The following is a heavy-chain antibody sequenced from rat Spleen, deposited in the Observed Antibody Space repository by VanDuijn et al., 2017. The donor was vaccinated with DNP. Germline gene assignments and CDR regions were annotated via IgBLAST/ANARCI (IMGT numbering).Heavy chain of an antibody. J-gene: IGHJ2*01. CDR2: ISSRSSSI. CDR3: ARHALQWWDFDY. Sequence: EVKLVESGGGLVQPGRSLKLSCAASGFNFNDYWMGWVRQAPGKGLEWVASISSRSSSIYFGDTVRGRFTISREDAKNTLYLQMTSLRSEDTALYYCARHALQWWDFDYWGQGVMVTVSS. V-gene: IGHV5-34*01. D-gene: IGHD1-1*01. CDR1: GFNFNDYW.